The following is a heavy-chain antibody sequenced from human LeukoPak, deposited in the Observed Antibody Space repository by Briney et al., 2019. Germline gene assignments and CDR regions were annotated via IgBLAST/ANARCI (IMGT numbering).Heavy chain of an antibody. Sequence: PGGSLRLSCAASGFTVSINYMSWVRQAPGKGLEWVSIIYSGGSTYYAGSVEARFTISRDNSKNTLYLQMNSLRAEDTAVYYCARQRVYGDFNDAFDIWGQGTMVTVSS. V-gene: IGHV3-66*04. D-gene: IGHD4-17*01. CDR3: ARQRVYGDFNDAFDI. CDR2: IYSGGST. J-gene: IGHJ3*02. CDR1: GFTVSINY.